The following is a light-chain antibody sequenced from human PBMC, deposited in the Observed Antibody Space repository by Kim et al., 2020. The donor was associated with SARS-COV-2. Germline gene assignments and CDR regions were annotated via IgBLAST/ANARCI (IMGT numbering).Light chain of an antibody. Sequence: QSALTQPASVSGSPGQSITISCTGTSSDVGGYNFVSWYQQHPGKAPKVIIYEVSSRASGVSSRFSGSKSGNTASLTISGLQAEDEADYFCSSYTSTKKGVFGGGTQLTVL. J-gene: IGLJ3*02. CDR1: SSDVGGYNF. CDR3: SSYTSTKKGV. V-gene: IGLV2-14*03. CDR2: EVS.